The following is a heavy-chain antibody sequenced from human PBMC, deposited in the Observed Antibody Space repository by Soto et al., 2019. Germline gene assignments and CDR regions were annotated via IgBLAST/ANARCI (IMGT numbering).Heavy chain of an antibody. Sequence: GGSLRLSCAASGFTFSNAWMSWVRQAPGKGLEWVGRIKSKTDGGTTDYAAPVKGRFTISRDESKNTLYLQMSSLKTEDTAVYYCTTEEGHDFWSGYFRYYYYCMDVWGKGTTVTVSS. CDR1: GFTFSNAW. D-gene: IGHD3-3*01. J-gene: IGHJ6*03. CDR3: TTEEGHDFWSGYFRYYYYCMDV. CDR2: IKSKTDGGTT. V-gene: IGHV3-15*01.